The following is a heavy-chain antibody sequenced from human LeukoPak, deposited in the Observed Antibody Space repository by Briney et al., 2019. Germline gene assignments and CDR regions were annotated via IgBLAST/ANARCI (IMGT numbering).Heavy chain of an antibody. CDR2: ISSSSSYI. V-gene: IGHV3-21*01. CDR3: AELGITMIGGV. Sequence: PGGSLRLSCAASGFTLSSYAMSWVRQAPGKGLEWVSSISSSSSYIYYAASVKGRFTISRDNAKNSLYLQMNSLRAEDTAVYYCAELGITMIGGVWGKGTTVTISS. D-gene: IGHD3-10*02. CDR1: GFTLSSYA. J-gene: IGHJ6*04.